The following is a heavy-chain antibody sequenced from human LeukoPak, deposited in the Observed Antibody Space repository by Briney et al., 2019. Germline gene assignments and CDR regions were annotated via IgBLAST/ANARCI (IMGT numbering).Heavy chain of an antibody. CDR1: GFTFSSYS. V-gene: IGHV3-21*04. Sequence: GGSLRLSCAASGFTFSSYSMNWVRQAPGKGLEWVSSISSSSSYIYYADSVKGRFTISRGNSKNTLYLQMNSLRAEDTAVYYCARGGGWGNWNDAVDYWGQGTLVTVSS. D-gene: IGHD1-1*01. J-gene: IGHJ4*02. CDR3: ARGGGWGNWNDAVDY. CDR2: ISSSSSYI.